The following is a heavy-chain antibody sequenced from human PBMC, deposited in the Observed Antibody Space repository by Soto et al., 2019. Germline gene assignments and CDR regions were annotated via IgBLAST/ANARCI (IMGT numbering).Heavy chain of an antibody. CDR1: GYSFTSYW. J-gene: IGHJ6*02. CDR2: IYPGDSDT. CDR3: ARRQWLPNYGMDV. V-gene: IGHV5-51*01. Sequence: GESLKISCKGSGYSFTSYWIGWVRQMPGKGLEWMGTIYPGDSDTRYSPSFQGQVTISADKSISTAYLQWSSLKASDTAMYYCARRQWLPNYGMDVWGQGTTVTVSS. D-gene: IGHD3-22*01.